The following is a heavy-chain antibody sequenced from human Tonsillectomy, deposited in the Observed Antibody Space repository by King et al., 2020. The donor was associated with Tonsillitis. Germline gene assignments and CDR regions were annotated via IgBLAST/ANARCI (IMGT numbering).Heavy chain of an antibody. Sequence: VQLQQWGAGLLKPSETLSLTCAVYGGSFSDYYWGWIRQPPGKGLEWIGEIYHSGSATYNPSLQSRVAISLDTSKNQFSLILTSVTAADTAVYYCARGLSTTDYYMDVWGKGTTVTVSS. D-gene: IGHD4-11*01. CDR1: GGSFSDYY. J-gene: IGHJ6*03. CDR3: ARGLSTTDYYMDV. CDR2: IYHSGSA. V-gene: IGHV4-34*01.